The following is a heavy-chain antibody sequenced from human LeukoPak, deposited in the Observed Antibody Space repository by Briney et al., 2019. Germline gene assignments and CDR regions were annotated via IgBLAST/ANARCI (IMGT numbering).Heavy chain of an antibody. Sequence: SETLSLTCTVSGDSISGYYWSWIRQPPGKGLEWIGEINHSGSTYYNPSLKSRVTISVDTSKNQFSLKLSSVTAADTAVYYCARDLGIAARPDYWGQGTLVTVSS. CDR1: GDSISGYY. CDR3: ARDLGIAARPDY. V-gene: IGHV4-34*01. J-gene: IGHJ4*02. CDR2: INHSGST. D-gene: IGHD6-6*01.